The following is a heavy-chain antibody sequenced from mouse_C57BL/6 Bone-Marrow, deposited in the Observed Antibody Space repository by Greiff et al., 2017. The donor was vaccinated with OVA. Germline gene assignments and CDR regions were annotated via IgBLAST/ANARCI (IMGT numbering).Heavy chain of an antibody. V-gene: IGHV5-9*01. Sequence: EVNLVESGGGLVKPGGSLKLSCAASGFTFSSYTMSWVRQTPEKRLEWVATISGGGGNTYYPDSVTGRFTIARDNAKNTLYLQMSSLRSEDTALYYGARQNYGSSYDYAMDYWGQGTSVTVSS. CDR1: GFTFSSYT. D-gene: IGHD1-1*01. J-gene: IGHJ4*01. CDR2: ISGGGGNT. CDR3: ARQNYGSSYDYAMDY.